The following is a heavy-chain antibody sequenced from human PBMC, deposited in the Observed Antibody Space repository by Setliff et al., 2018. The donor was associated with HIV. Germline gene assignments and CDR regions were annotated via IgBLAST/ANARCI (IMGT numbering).Heavy chain of an antibody. CDR2: ISYTGNT. Sequence: TLSLTCTVSGVSISYYHWSWIRQPPGKGLEWIGYISYTGNTNYNPSLKSRVTMSLDSSKKQFSLKLSSVTAADTAVYFCARDVGGFTVFAVPRGGFDPWGQGTLVTVSS. J-gene: IGHJ5*02. CDR1: GVSISYYH. V-gene: IGHV4-59*01. D-gene: IGHD3-3*01. CDR3: ARDVGGFTVFAVPRGGFDP.